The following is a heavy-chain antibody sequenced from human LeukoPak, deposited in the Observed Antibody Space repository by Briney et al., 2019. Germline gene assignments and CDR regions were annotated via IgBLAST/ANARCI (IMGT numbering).Heavy chain of an antibody. CDR1: GFTFSSYW. Sequence: GGSLRLSCAASGFTFSSYWMSWVRQAPGKGLEWVANIKEDGSKTYYMDSVKGRFTISRDNSKNTLYLQMNSLRAEDTAVYYCAKGLQIVATIVWGQGTLVTVSS. D-gene: IGHD5-12*01. CDR3: AKGLQIVATIV. CDR2: IKEDGSKT. J-gene: IGHJ4*02. V-gene: IGHV3-7*01.